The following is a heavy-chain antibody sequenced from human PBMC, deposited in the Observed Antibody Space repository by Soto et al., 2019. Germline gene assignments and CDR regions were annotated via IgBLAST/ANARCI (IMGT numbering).Heavy chain of an antibody. D-gene: IGHD3-9*01. J-gene: IGHJ4*02. Sequence: SVKVSCKASGFTFSSSVVQWVRQTRGQRLEWIGWIAVGSGNTKHAENFQERVTITWDLSTSTAYMELSSLRSEDTAVYYCAAGDYFALDSWGQGTPVTVSS. CDR2: IAVGSGNT. V-gene: IGHV1-58*01. CDR3: AAGDYFALDS. CDR1: GFTFSSSV.